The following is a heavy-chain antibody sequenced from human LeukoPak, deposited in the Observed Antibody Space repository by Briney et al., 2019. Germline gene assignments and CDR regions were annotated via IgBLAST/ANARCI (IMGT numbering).Heavy chain of an antibody. CDR3: AKERQTGDYFTSDF. V-gene: IGHV3-30*18. Sequence: PGRSLRLSCAASGFTFSSYGMHWVRQAPGKGLEWVAVISYDGSNKYYADSVKGRFTISRDNSKNTVYLQMNSLRADDTAVYYCAKERQTGDYFTSDFWGQGTLVTVSS. CDR2: ISYDGSNK. D-gene: IGHD4-17*01. J-gene: IGHJ4*02. CDR1: GFTFSSYG.